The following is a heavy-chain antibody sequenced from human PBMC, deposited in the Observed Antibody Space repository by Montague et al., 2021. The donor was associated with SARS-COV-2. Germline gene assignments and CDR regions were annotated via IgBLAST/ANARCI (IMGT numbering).Heavy chain of an antibody. CDR2: ISHDGGSE. CDR3: AKDWSAASAGASYYFEY. J-gene: IGHJ4*02. V-gene: IGHV3-30*18. Sequence: SLSLSCAASVFTFRRYGMHLFRQPPGKGLEWVAPISHDGGSEHSPDSVKGRFTISRDNSKSTVYLQMNGLRGEDTAVYYCAKDWSAASAGASYYFEYWGQGTLVTVSS. D-gene: IGHD6-13*01. CDR1: VFTFRRYG.